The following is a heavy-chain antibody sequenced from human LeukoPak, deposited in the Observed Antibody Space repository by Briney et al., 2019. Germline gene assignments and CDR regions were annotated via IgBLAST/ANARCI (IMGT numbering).Heavy chain of an antibody. V-gene: IGHV4-4*02. CDR1: GGSISNTNW. CDR2: VNLQGST. Sequence: PSETLSLTCGVSGGSISNTNWWTLVRQPPGKGLEWIGEVNLQGSTNYNPSLKSRVAISVDKSENHISLKLTSVTAADTAVYYCAIIMMDYYDSSFDYWGQGTLVTVSS. D-gene: IGHD3-22*01. CDR3: AIIMMDYYDSSFDY. J-gene: IGHJ4*02.